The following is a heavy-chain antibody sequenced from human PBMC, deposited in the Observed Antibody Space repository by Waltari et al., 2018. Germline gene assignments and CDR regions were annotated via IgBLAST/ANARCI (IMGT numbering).Heavy chain of an antibody. CDR2: INHSGST. Sequence: QVQLQQWGAGLLKPSETLSLTCAVYGGSFSGYYWSWIRQPPGKGLEWIGEINHSGSTNYNPSLKSRVTISADTSKNQFSLKLSSVTAADTAVYYCAREGRYCSSTSCYKGYFDYWGQGTLVTVSS. CDR1: GGSFSGYY. D-gene: IGHD2-2*01. V-gene: IGHV4-34*01. J-gene: IGHJ4*02. CDR3: AREGRYCSSTSCYKGYFDY.